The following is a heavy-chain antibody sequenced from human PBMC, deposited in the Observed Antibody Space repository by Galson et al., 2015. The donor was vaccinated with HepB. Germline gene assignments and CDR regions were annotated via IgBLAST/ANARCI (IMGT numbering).Heavy chain of an antibody. J-gene: IGHJ3*02. CDR2: ISAYNGNT. D-gene: IGHD3-9*01. CDR3: ATIGEGTDWGEPVADAFDI. Sequence: SVKVSCKASGYTFTSYGISWVRQAPGQGLEWMGWISAYNGNTNYAQKLQGRVTMTTDTSTSTAYMELRSLRSDDTAVYYCATIGEGTDWGEPVADAFDIWGQGTMVTVSS. CDR1: GYTFTSYG. V-gene: IGHV1-18*04.